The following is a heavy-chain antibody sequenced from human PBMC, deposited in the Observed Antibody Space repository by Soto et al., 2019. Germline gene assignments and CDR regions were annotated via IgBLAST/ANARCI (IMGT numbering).Heavy chain of an antibody. CDR2: ISAYNGNT. CDR3: ARDDLAQGDAFDI. CDR1: GYTFTSYG. Sequence: QVQLVQSGAEVKKPGASVKVSCKASGYTFTSYGISWVRQAPGQGLEWMGWISAYNGNTNYAQKLQGRVTMTTDTPPSTAYLELRSLRYDDTAVYYCARDDLAQGDAFDIWGQGTMVTVSS. J-gene: IGHJ3*02. V-gene: IGHV1-18*01.